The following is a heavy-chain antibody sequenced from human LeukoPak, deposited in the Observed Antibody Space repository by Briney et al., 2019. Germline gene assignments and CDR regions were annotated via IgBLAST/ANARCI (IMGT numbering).Heavy chain of an antibody. Sequence: SETLSLTCTVSGGSISSSSYYWGWIRQPPGRGLEWIGSIYYSGSTYYNPSLKSRVTISVDTSKNQFSLKLSSVTAADTAVYYCARLHLSTVLMVYAHSALFDYWGQGTLVTVSS. D-gene: IGHD2-8*01. CDR3: ARLHLSTVLMVYAHSALFDY. CDR1: GGSISSSSYY. V-gene: IGHV4-39*01. CDR2: IYYSGST. J-gene: IGHJ4*02.